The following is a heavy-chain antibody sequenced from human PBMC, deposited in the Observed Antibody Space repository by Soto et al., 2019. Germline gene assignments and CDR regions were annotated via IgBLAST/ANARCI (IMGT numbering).Heavy chain of an antibody. V-gene: IGHV1-69*01. CDR3: ARDGFSGSDYPD. J-gene: IGHJ4*02. D-gene: IGHD1-26*01. CDR2: IILISGTA. Sequence: QVQLVQSGAEVKKPGSSVRVSCKTSGGILSSYVISWVRQAPGQGLEWMGGIILISGTANYAQNFQGRATITADESTSTVYMELSSLKSDDTAVYYCARDGFSGSDYPDWGQGTLVTVSS. CDR1: GGILSSYV.